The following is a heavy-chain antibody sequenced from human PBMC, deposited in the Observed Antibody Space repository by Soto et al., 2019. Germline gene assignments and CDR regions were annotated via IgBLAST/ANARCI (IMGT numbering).Heavy chain of an antibody. D-gene: IGHD1-26*01. CDR1: GGSFSGYY. CDR2: INYSGST. CDR3: ARVIVGATVKPYYFDY. J-gene: IGHJ4*02. V-gene: IGHV4-34*09. Sequence: TSETRSLTCAVSGGSFSGYYWSWIRQPPGKGLEWIGEINYSGSTYYNPSLKSRVTISVDTSKNQFSLKLSSVTAADTAVYYCARVIVGATVKPYYFDYWGQGTLVTVSS.